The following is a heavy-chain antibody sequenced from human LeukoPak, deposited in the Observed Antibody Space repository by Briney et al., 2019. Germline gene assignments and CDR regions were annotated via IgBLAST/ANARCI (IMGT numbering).Heavy chain of an antibody. J-gene: IGHJ4*02. CDR2: IYHSGST. V-gene: IGHV4-38-2*02. CDR3: ARTNYYGSGSYFDY. D-gene: IGHD3-10*01. Sequence: SETLSLTCTVSGYSISSGYYWGWIRQPPGKGLEWIGSIYHSGSTYYNPSLKSRVTISVDTSKNQFSLKLSSVTAADTAVYYCARTNYYGSGSYFDYWGQGTLVTVSS. CDR1: GYSISSGYY.